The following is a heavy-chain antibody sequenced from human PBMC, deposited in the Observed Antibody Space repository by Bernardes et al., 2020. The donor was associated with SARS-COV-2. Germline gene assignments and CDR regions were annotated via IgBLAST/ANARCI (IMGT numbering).Heavy chain of an antibody. D-gene: IGHD2-15*01. Sequence: GGSLRLSCAASGFTFSDYYMSWIRQAPGKGLEWVSTITSSGSYICYADSVRGRFATSRDYAKNSLYLQMNSLRPEDTAVYYCARSHTTGSGGSSGYWGQGTLVTVSS. CDR1: GFTFSDYY. V-gene: IGHV3-11*01. J-gene: IGHJ4*02. CDR2: ITSSGSYI. CDR3: ARSHTTGSGGSSGY.